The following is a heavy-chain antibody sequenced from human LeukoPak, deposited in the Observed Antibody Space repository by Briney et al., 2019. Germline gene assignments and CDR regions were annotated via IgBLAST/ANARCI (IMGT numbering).Heavy chain of an antibody. CDR3: ARGGNYGDYDGYFDY. Sequence: SETLSLTCTVSGGCISSYYWSWIRQPPGKGLEWNGYIYYSGSTNYNPSLRSRVTISVDTSKNQFSLKLSSVTAADTAVYYCARGGNYGDYDGYFDYWGQGTLVTVSS. D-gene: IGHD4-17*01. V-gene: IGHV4-59*08. CDR2: IYYSGST. J-gene: IGHJ4*02. CDR1: GGCISSYY.